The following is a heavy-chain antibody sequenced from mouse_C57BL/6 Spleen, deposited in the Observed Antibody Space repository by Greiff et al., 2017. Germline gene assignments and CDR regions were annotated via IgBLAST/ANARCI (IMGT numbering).Heavy chain of an antibody. V-gene: IGHV5-6*02. J-gene: IGHJ2*01. Sequence: EVKVEESGGDLVKPGASLKLSCAASGFTFSSYGMSWVRQTPEKRLEWVATISSGGSYTYYPASVKGRFTMARDNATNTLYLQMSSLKSEDTAMYYCARRYYYGTSVVYYFDYWGQGTTLTVSS. CDR1: GFTFSSYG. D-gene: IGHD1-1*01. CDR3: ARRYYYGTSVVYYFDY. CDR2: ISSGGSYT.